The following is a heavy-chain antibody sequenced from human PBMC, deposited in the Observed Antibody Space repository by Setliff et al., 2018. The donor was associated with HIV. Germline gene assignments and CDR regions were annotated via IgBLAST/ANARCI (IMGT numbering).Heavy chain of an antibody. CDR3: VRHNPTMVTDGYDI. D-gene: IGHD2-21*02. J-gene: IGHJ3*02. Sequence: ETLSLTCSISGGSISNYYWVWIRQSPGKGLEWIGSVSYSGRTYYNPSLKSRVTISIDTSKNQFSLNLSSVTAADTAVYYCVRHNPTMVTDGYDIWGQGTKVTV. V-gene: IGHV4-39*01. CDR2: VSYSGRT. CDR1: GGSISNYY.